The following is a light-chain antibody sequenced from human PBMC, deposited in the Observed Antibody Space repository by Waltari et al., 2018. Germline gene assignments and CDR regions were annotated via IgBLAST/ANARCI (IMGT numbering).Light chain of an antibody. J-gene: IGKJ4*01. Sequence: DIQMTQSPSSLSASVGDRVTITSRASQSISNYLSWYQQKPGKAPKFLIYAASSLQSGVPSRFSGSGSGTDFTLTISSLQPEDFATYYCQQSYSALALTFGGGTKVEVK. CDR2: AAS. CDR1: QSISNY. V-gene: IGKV1-39*01. CDR3: QQSYSALALT.